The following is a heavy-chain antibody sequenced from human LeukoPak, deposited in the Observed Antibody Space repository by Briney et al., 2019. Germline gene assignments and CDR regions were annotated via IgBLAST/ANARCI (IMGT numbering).Heavy chain of an antibody. J-gene: IGHJ4*02. V-gene: IGHV3-23*01. D-gene: IGHD5-18*01. CDR1: GFTFSNYA. Sequence: GRPLRLSCAASGFTFSNYAMSWVRQAPGKGLEWVSGISSSGGATKYADSVKGRFIISRDNVKNTLYVQMKSLRAEDTAVYYCANGGRDDTGSYWGQGTLVTVSS. CDR2: ISSSGGAT. CDR3: ANGGRDDTGSY.